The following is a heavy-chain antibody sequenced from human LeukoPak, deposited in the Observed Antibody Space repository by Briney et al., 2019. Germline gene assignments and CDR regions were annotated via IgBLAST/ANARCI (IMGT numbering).Heavy chain of an antibody. CDR3: ATEAINDYYFQY. CDR1: GYSLTELS. D-gene: IGHD4/OR15-4a*01. Sequence: GASVKVSCKVSGYSLTELSMNWVRQAPGKRLEWMGGFDPEYGETIYAQKFQGRVTVAEDTATDTAYMELSSLRSEDTAVYYCATEAINDYYFQYRGQGTLVTVS. CDR2: FDPEYGET. V-gene: IGHV1-24*01. J-gene: IGHJ4*02.